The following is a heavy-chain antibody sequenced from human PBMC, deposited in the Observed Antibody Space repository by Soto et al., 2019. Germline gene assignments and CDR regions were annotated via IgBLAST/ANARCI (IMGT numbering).Heavy chain of an antibody. Sequence: QVQLQESGPGLVKASQTLSLTCTLSGASVSSAEHYWSWIRQPPGKGLEWIGYTYYSGGSYYNASLQRRVSISVDTSQNQFALKLTAVTAADTAVYYCARLSGYDPAGAADKWGPGILVSVSS. V-gene: IGHV4-30-4*01. CDR2: TYYSGGS. D-gene: IGHD5-12*01. J-gene: IGHJ4*02. CDR1: GASVSSAEHY. CDR3: ARLSGYDPAGAADK.